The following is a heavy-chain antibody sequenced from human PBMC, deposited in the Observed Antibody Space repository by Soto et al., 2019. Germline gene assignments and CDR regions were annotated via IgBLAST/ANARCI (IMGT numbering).Heavy chain of an antibody. J-gene: IGHJ4*02. CDR3: ARRDDCTNGNCLMNYFDS. V-gene: IGHV4-39*07. CDR2: IYYSGNT. Sequence: PSETLSLTCTVSSASISSTDYTWGWIRQPPGKGLEWIGSIYYSGNTYYNPSLKGRVTVSLDKSKIQFSLELTSVTAADTAVYYCARRDDCTNGNCLMNYFDSWGPGLLVTVSS. CDR1: SASISSTDYT. D-gene: IGHD2-8*01.